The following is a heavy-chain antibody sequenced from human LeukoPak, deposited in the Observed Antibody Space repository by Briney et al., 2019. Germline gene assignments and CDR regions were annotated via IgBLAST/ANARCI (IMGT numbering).Heavy chain of an antibody. Sequence: GESLKISCKGSGYRFTRYWIGWVPPIPGKSLEWIGIIYPGDSDTRYSPSFQGQVTISADKSISTAYLQWSSLKASDTAMYYCAVGSSGYCSSTSCYGDYYGMDVWGQGTTVTVSS. D-gene: IGHD2-2*01. CDR1: GYRFTRYW. J-gene: IGHJ6*02. V-gene: IGHV5-51*01. CDR2: IYPGDSDT. CDR3: AVGSSGYCSSTSCYGDYYGMDV.